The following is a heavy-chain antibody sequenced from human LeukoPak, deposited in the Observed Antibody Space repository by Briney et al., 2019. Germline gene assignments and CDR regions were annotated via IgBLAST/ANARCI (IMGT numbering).Heavy chain of an antibody. V-gene: IGHV3-30*02. CDR3: AKGRGITVVVPAAIGDY. Sequence: PGGSLRLSCAASGLTFSSYGMHWVRQAPGKGLEWVAFIRYDGSNKYYADSVKGRFTISRDNSKNTLYLQMNSLRAEDTAVYYCAKGRGITVVVPAAIGDYWGQGTLVTVSS. J-gene: IGHJ4*02. D-gene: IGHD2-2*01. CDR2: IRYDGSNK. CDR1: GLTFSSYG.